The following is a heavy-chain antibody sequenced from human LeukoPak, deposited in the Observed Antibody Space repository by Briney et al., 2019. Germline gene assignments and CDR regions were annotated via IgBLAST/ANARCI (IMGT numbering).Heavy chain of an antibody. D-gene: IGHD3-9*01. CDR2: IYYSGST. CDR3: ARAYDIFVSGGYYSDY. CDR1: GGSISSYY. V-gene: IGHV4-59*01. Sequence: SETLSLTCTVSGGSISSYYWSWIRQPPGKGLEWIGYIYYSGSTNYNPSLKSRVTISVDTSKNQFSLKLSSVTAADTAVYYCARAYDIFVSGGYYSDYWAREPWSPSPQ. J-gene: IGHJ4*02.